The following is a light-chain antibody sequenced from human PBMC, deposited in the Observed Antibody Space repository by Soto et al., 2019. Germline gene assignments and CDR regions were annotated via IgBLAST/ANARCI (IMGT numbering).Light chain of an antibody. Sequence: DIQMTQSPSSLSASVGDRVTITCQARQGISKSLSWYQQKPGRAPKLLIYEASSLERGVPSRFSGSGSGTDFIFTISSLQREDIATYYCQHYDNVPFTFGPGTKVD. CDR3: QHYDNVPFT. J-gene: IGKJ3*01. V-gene: IGKV1-33*01. CDR2: EAS. CDR1: QGISKS.